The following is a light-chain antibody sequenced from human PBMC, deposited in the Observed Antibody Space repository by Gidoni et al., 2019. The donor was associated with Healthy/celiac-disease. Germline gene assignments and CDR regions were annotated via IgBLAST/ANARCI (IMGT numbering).Light chain of an antibody. J-gene: IGLJ2*01. CDR3: QAWDSSTVV. V-gene: IGLV3-1*01. CDR2: PDS. CDR1: TVGDKY. Sequence: SYELTQPPSVSVSPGPTASITCSGDTVGDKYASWYQQKPVQSPVLVIYPDSKRPSGTPERFSGSNSGNTATLTISGPQAMDEADYYCQAWDSSTVVVGGGTKLTVL.